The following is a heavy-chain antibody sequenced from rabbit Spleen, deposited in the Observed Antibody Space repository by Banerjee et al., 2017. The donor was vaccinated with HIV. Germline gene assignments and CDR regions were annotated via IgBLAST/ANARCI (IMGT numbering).Heavy chain of an antibody. V-gene: IGHV1S45*01. CDR1: GFSFSSSYD. Sequence: QEQLKETGGGLVQPGGSLTLSCTASGFSFSSSYDMCWVRQAPGKGLDWIACIYTGSSGSTYYASWAKGRFTISKTSSTTVTLQMTSLTAADTATYFCARDDTTSSVPFNLWGPGTLVTVS. J-gene: IGHJ4*01. CDR3: ARDDTTSSVPFNL. D-gene: IGHD1-1*01. CDR2: IYTGSSGST.